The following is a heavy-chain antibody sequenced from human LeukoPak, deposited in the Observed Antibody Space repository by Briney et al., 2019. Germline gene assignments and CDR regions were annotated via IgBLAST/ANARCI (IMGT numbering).Heavy chain of an antibody. CDR2: ISSSSSYI. D-gene: IGHD3-3*01. Sequence: GGSLRLSCAASGFTFSSYSMNWVRQAPGKGLECVSSISSSSSYIYYADSVKGRFTISRDNAKNSLYLQMNSLRAEDTAVYYCASLSDYDFWSGYHAYVWGKGTTVTVSS. CDR3: ASLSDYDFWSGYHAYV. J-gene: IGHJ6*04. CDR1: GFTFSSYS. V-gene: IGHV3-21*01.